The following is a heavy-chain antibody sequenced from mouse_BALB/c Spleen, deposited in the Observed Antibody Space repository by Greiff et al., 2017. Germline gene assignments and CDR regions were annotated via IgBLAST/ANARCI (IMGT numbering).Heavy chain of an antibody. J-gene: IGHJ1*01. D-gene: IGHD2-12*01. CDR3: ARVRPNYFDV. V-gene: IGHV5-9-4*01. CDR1: GFTFSSYA. CDR2: ISSGGSYT. Sequence: EVKLMESGGGLVKPGGSLKLSCAASGFTFSSYAMSWVRQSPEKRLEWVAAISSGGSYTYYPDTVTGRFTISRDNAKNTLYLEMSSLRSEDTAMYYCARVRPNYFDVWGAGTTVTVSS.